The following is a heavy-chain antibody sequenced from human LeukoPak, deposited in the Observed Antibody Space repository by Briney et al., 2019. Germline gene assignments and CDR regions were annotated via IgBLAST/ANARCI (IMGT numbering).Heavy chain of an antibody. V-gene: IGHV3-23*01. Sequence: GGSLRLSCAASGFTFSSYAMSWVRQSPGKGLEWVSAISGSGGNTYSADSVKGRFTISRDNSKKTLFLHMDSLRAEDTAVYYCARGMSATSGYLELEYWGQGTLVTVSS. D-gene: IGHD3-22*01. CDR2: ISGSGGNT. CDR3: ARGMSATSGYLELEY. J-gene: IGHJ4*02. CDR1: GFTFSSYA.